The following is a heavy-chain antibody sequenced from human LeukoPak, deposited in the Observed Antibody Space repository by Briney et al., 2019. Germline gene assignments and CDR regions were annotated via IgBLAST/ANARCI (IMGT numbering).Heavy chain of an antibody. CDR2: ISGSGGST. J-gene: IGHJ4*02. Sequence: GGSLRLSCAASGFTFSSYAMSWVRQAPGKGLEWVSAISGSGGSTYYADSVKGRFTISRDNSKNTLYLQMNGLRAEDTAVYYCAKDQVEDTVPLIDYWGQGTLVTVSS. CDR3: AKDQVEDTVPLIDY. V-gene: IGHV3-23*01. D-gene: IGHD2-15*01. CDR1: GFTFSSYA.